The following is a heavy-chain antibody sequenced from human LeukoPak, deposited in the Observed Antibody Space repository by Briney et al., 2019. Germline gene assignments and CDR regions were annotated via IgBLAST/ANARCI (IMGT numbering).Heavy chain of an antibody. J-gene: IGHJ4*02. CDR2: RWYDGSNK. D-gene: IGHD3-9*01. CDR3: AKGSHYDILTRYSPGDY. Sequence: PGRSLRLSCAASGFTFSSYGMHWVRQAPGKGLEGVAVRWYDGSNKYYADSVKGRFTISRDNSKNALYLQMNSLRAEDTAVYYCAKGSHYDILTRYSPGDYWGQGTLVTVSS. V-gene: IGHV3-33*06. CDR1: GFTFSSYG.